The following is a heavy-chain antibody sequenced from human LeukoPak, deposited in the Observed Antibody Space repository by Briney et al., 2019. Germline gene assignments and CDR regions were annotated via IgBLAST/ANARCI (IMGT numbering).Heavy chain of an antibody. Sequence: KSGGSLRLSCAASGFTFSSFNMNWVRQAPGKGLEWVSSISSSSNYIYYADSVKGRFTISRDNSKNTLYLQMNSLRAEDTAVYYCARVTVITDRKRNSGLDYWGQGTLVTVSS. CDR1: GFTFSSFN. D-gene: IGHD3-22*01. CDR2: ISSSSNYI. CDR3: ARVTVITDRKRNSGLDY. J-gene: IGHJ4*02. V-gene: IGHV3-21*01.